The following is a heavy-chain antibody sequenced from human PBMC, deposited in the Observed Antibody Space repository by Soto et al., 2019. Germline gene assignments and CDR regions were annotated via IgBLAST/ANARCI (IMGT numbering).Heavy chain of an antibody. J-gene: IGHJ3*02. CDR3: ARDSMDFDWLRAFDI. CDR2: IYHSGST. V-gene: IGHV4-4*02. CDR1: GGSISSSNW. D-gene: IGHD3-9*01. Sequence: SETLSLTCAVSGGSISSSNWWSWVRQPPGKGLEWIGEIYHSGSTNYNPSLKSRVTISVDKSKNQFSLKLSSVTAADTAVYYCARDSMDFDWLRAFDIWGQGTMGTVAS.